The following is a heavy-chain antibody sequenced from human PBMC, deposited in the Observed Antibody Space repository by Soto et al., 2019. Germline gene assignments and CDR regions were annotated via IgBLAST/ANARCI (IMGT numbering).Heavy chain of an antibody. V-gene: IGHV3-23*05. CDR1: GFTFSTYA. D-gene: IGHD3-10*01. CDR3: VGDLNYKFFFDL. Sequence: EGQVVESGGDLVQPGDSLTISCAASGFTFSTYAMSWVRQAPGKGLEWVSGIHKTGTITFYADSVKGRFTISRDNSKNTLYLHMRSLRDGDTAVYYCVGDLNYKFFFDLWGQGTLVTVSS. CDR2: IHKTGTIT. J-gene: IGHJ4*02.